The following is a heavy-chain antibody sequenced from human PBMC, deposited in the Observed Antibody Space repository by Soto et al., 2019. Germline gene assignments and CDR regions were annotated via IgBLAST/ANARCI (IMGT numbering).Heavy chain of an antibody. CDR1: GCTFSSYA. V-gene: IGHV3-64D*08. CDR2: ISSNGGST. Sequence: GVSLRLSCAASGCTFSSYAMHWVRQAPGKGLEYVSAISSNGGSTYYADSVKGRFTMSRGNSKNTLYLQMSSLRSEDTAVYYCVKDALSWFGVFISLWYPQLYYYYYRMDGWGPGTTVTV. D-gene: IGHD3-10*01. CDR3: VKDALSWFGVFISLWYPQLYYYYYRMDG. J-gene: IGHJ6*02.